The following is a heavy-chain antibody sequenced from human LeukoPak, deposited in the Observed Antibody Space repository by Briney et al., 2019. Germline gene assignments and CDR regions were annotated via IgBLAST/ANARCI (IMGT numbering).Heavy chain of an antibody. V-gene: IGHV4-59*08. CDR3: ARTSHFVGKPNKGFDY. Sequence: SETLSLTCTVSGGSISGYYWSWIRQPPGKGLEWIGFIYYSGSTNYNPSLKSRVTISVDTSKNQFSLKLSSVTTADTAVYYCARTSHFVGKPNKGFDYWGQGTLVTVSS. D-gene: IGHD1-14*01. J-gene: IGHJ4*02. CDR2: IYYSGST. CDR1: GGSISGYY.